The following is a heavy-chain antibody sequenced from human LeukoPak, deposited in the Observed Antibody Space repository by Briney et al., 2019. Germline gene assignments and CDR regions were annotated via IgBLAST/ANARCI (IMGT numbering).Heavy chain of an antibody. CDR3: ARRVRRLGFGELLAGYSYYYYYYMDV. CDR1: GGSFSGYY. D-gene: IGHD3-10*01. J-gene: IGHJ6*03. CDR2: INHSGST. Sequence: PSETLSLTCAVYGGSFSGYYWSWIRQPPGKGLEWIGEINHSGSTNYNPSLKSRVTISVDTSKNQFSLKLSSVTAADTAVYYCARRVRRLGFGELLAGYSYYYYYYMDVWGKGTTVTISS. V-gene: IGHV4-34*01.